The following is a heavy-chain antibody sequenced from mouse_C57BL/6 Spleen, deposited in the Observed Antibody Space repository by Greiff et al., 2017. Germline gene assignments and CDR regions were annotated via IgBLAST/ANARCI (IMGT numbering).Heavy chain of an antibody. Sequence: QVHVKQPGAELVKPGASVKLSCKASGYTFTSYWMHWVKQRPGQGLEWIGMIHPTSGSTNYNGKFKSKATLTVDKSSSTAYMQLSSLTSEDSAVYYCARAPTVVGYYFDYWGQGTTLTVSS. CDR3: ARAPTVVGYYFDY. J-gene: IGHJ2*01. CDR2: IHPTSGST. CDR1: GYTFTSYW. D-gene: IGHD1-1*01. V-gene: IGHV1-64*01.